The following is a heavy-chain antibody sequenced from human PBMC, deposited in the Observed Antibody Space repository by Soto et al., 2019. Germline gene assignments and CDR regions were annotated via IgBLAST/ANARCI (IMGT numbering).Heavy chain of an antibody. Sequence: EVQLLESGGGLVQPGGSLRLSCAASGFIFNTYTMTWVRQAPGKGLEWVSCISGNGGTTFYADSVKGRFTVSRDNSDNTLYLQMSSLRAEDTAVYYCAQTWDFRTSRYPNRGLDYWGQGTLFTVSS. V-gene: IGHV3-23*01. J-gene: IGHJ4*02. CDR3: AQTWDFRTSRYPNRGLDY. CDR1: GFIFNTYT. D-gene: IGHD3-22*01. CDR2: ISGNGGTT.